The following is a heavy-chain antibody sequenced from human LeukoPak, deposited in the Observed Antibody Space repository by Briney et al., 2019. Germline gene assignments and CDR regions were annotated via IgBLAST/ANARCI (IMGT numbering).Heavy chain of an antibody. V-gene: IGHV1-8*01. CDR3: ARGRPTNLGGID. J-gene: IGHJ4*02. CDR2: MNPGSGNT. Sequence: ASVKVSCKASGYTFTSHHINWLRQAAGQGLEWMGWMNPGSGNTVSAQKFQGRVTMTWDTSISTAYMELSSLRSEDTAVYYCARGRPTNLGGIDWGQGTLVTVSS. CDR1: GYTFTSHH. D-gene: IGHD7-27*01.